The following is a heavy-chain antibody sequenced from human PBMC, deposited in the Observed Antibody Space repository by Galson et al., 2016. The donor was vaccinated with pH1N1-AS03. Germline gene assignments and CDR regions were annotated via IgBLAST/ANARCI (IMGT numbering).Heavy chain of an antibody. CDR1: GYTFTSYY. V-gene: IGHV1-46*01. CDR3: ARVSAGLTGYYYAKDD. D-gene: IGHD4/OR15-4a*01. J-gene: IGHJ6*02. CDR2: INPSDGNT. Sequence: SVKVSCKASGYTFTSYYIHWVRQAPGQGREWMGIINPSDGNTNYAQRFQGRVTMTRDTSTSTVYMELSSLRSDDTAVYYCARVSAGLTGYYYAKDDRGQGTTVTVSS.